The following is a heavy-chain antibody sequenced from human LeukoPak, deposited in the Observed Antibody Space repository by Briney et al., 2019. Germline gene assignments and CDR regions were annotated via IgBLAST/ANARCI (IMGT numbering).Heavy chain of an antibody. CDR1: GGSISSSSYY. D-gene: IGHD5-18*01. CDR3: AREVTAMVTFNWFDP. Sequence: IPSETLSLTCTVSGGSISSSSYYWGWIRQPPGKGLEWIGSIYYSGSTYYNPSLKSRVTISVDTSKNQFSLKLSSVTAADTAVYYCAREVTAMVTFNWFDPWGQGTLVTVSS. V-gene: IGHV4-39*02. J-gene: IGHJ5*02. CDR2: IYYSGST.